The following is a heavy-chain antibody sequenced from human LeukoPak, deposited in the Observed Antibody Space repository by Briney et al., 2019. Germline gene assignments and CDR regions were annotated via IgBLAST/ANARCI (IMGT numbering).Heavy chain of an antibody. Sequence: ASVKVSCKASGYTFTSYGISWVRQAPGQGLEWMGWISAYNGNTNYAQKLQGRVTMTTDTSTSTAYMELRSLRSDDTAVYYCARDSITMVRGVPKYFQHWGQGTLVTVSS. CDR1: GYTFTSYG. CDR3: ARDSITMVRGVPKYFQH. V-gene: IGHV1-18*01. J-gene: IGHJ1*01. CDR2: ISAYNGNT. D-gene: IGHD3-10*01.